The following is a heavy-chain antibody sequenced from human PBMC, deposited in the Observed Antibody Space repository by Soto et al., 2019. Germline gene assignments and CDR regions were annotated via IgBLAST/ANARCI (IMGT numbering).Heavy chain of an antibody. Sequence: GGSLRLSCAASGFTFSSYAMSWVRQAPGKGLEWVSAISGSGGSTYYADSVKGRFTISRDNSKNTLYLQMNSLRAEDTAVYYCAKDLNYDSSGYYPDAFDIWGQGTMVTVSS. CDR1: GFTFSSYA. V-gene: IGHV3-23*01. D-gene: IGHD3-22*01. CDR3: AKDLNYDSSGYYPDAFDI. CDR2: ISGSGGST. J-gene: IGHJ3*02.